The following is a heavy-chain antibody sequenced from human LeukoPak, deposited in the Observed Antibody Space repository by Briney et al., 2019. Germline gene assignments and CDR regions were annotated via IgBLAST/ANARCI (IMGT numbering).Heavy chain of an antibody. V-gene: IGHV3-30*03. D-gene: IGHD5-12*01. CDR2: ISYDGSNE. Sequence: GGSLRLSCAASGFTFSYYVIHWVRQAPGKGLEWVAVISYDGSNEYYADSVKGRFTISRDNSKNTVYLQMNSLRAEDTAVYYCARGYSGYFYYWGQGTLVTVSS. J-gene: IGHJ4*02. CDR3: ARGYSGYFYY. CDR1: GFTFSYYV.